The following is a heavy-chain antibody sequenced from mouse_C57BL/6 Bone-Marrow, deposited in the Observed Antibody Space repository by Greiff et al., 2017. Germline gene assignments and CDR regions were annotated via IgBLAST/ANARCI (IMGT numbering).Heavy chain of an antibody. V-gene: IGHV1-76*01. J-gene: IGHJ3*01. CDR1: GYTFTDYY. D-gene: IGHD3-2*02. CDR2: IYPGSGNT. CDR3: ARGSPPRPFAY. Sequence: VQLQQSGAELVRPGASVKLSCKASGYTFTDYYINWVKQRPGQGLEWIARIYPGSGNTYYNEKFKGKATLTAEKSSSTAYMQLSRLTSEDSAVYFWARGSPPRPFAYWGQGTLVTVSA.